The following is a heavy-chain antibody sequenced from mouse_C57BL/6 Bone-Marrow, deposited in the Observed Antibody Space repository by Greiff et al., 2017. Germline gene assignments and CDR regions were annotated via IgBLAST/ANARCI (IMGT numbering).Heavy chain of an antibody. D-gene: IGHD2-3*01. V-gene: IGHV1-55*01. CDR3: ARRGWLLRDFDY. Sequence: VQLQQPGAELVKPGASVKMSCKASGYTFTSYWITWVKQRPGQGLEWIGDIYPGSGSTNYNEKFKSKDTLTVDTSSSTAYMQLSSLTSEDSAVYYCARRGWLLRDFDYWGQGTTLTVSS. J-gene: IGHJ2*01. CDR1: GYTFTSYW. CDR2: IYPGSGST.